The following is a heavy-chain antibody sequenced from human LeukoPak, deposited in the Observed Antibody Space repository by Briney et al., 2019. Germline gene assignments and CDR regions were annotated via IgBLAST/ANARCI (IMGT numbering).Heavy chain of an antibody. D-gene: IGHD6-13*01. Sequence: GGSLRLSCAASGFTVSSNYMSWVRQAPGKGLEWVSIIYSGGSTYYADSVKGRFTISRDNSKNTLFLQMNSLRAEDTAVYYCARWYSSSWGFDFWGQGTLVTASS. CDR2: IYSGGST. CDR1: GFTVSSNY. CDR3: ARWYSSSWGFDF. J-gene: IGHJ4*02. V-gene: IGHV3-66*01.